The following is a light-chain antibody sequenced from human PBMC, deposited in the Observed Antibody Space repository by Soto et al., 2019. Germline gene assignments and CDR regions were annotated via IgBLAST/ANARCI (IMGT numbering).Light chain of an antibody. J-gene: IGKJ2*01. Sequence: DIVMTQSPLSLPVTPGEPASISCRSSQSLLHSNGYNYLDWYLQKPGQSPQLLIYLGSNRASGVPDRFSGSGSGTDFTLKISRVEAEDVGVYYCMQALQTPFYTVGQGTKLEIK. CDR2: LGS. CDR3: MQALQTPFYT. V-gene: IGKV2-28*01. CDR1: QSLLHSNGYNY.